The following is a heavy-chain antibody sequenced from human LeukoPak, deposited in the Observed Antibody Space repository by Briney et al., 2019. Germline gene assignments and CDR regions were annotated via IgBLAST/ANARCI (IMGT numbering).Heavy chain of an antibody. Sequence: SETLSLTCTVSGGSISSYYWSWIRQPAGKGLEWIGRIYTSGSTNYNPSLKSRVTMSVDTSKNQFSLKLSSVTAADTAVYYCARTTMIVVVIAKDWYFDLWGRGTLVTVSS. CDR2: IYTSGST. V-gene: IGHV4-4*07. D-gene: IGHD3-22*01. CDR3: ARTTMIVVVIAKDWYFDL. J-gene: IGHJ2*01. CDR1: GGSISSYY.